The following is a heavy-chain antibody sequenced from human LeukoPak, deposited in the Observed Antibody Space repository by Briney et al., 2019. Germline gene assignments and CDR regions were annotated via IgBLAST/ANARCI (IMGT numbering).Heavy chain of an antibody. Sequence: PSETLSLTCTVSGGSISSSSYYWGWIRQPPGKGLEWIGSIYYSGSTYYNPSLKSRVTISVDTSKNQFSLKLSSVTAADTAVYYCAKQYSSSWYSFFEYFQHWGQGTLVTVSS. CDR2: IYYSGST. D-gene: IGHD6-13*01. J-gene: IGHJ1*01. V-gene: IGHV4-39*01. CDR1: GGSISSSSYY. CDR3: AKQYSSSWYSFFEYFQH.